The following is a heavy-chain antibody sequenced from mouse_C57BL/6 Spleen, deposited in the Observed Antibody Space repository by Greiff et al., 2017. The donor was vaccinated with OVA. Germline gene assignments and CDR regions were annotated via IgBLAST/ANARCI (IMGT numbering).Heavy chain of an antibody. D-gene: IGHD1-1*01. CDR1: GYTFTSYW. CDR3: ARRRYGSSFYAMDY. J-gene: IGHJ4*01. Sequence: QDQLQQPGAELVMPGASVKLSCKASGYTFTSYWMHWVKQRPGPGLEWIGELDPSDSYTNYNQKFKGKSTLTVDKSSSTAYMQLSSLTSEDSAVYYCARRRYGSSFYAMDYWGQGTSVTVSS. V-gene: IGHV1-69*01. CDR2: LDPSDSYT.